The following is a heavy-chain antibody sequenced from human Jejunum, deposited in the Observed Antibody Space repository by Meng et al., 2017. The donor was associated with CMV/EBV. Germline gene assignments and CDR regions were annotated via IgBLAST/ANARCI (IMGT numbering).Heavy chain of an antibody. D-gene: IGHD3/OR15-3a*01. J-gene: IGHJ6*02. CDR2: INTDGSIT. Sequence: SGFTFRSYWMQWVRQAPGKGLVWVARINTDGSITNYGDSVEGRFTVSRENVQNTLYLQMSSLRADDTAVYYCVRVGTTGRVKFDLWGQGTTVTVSS. CDR1: GFTFRSYW. CDR3: VRVGTTGRVKFDL. V-gene: IGHV3-74*01.